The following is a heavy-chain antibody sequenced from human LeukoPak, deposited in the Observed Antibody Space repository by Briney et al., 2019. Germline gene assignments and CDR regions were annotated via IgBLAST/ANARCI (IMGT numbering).Heavy chain of an antibody. J-gene: IGHJ5*02. V-gene: IGHV4-30-2*01. CDR2: IYHSGST. CDR3: ARDLDSGSYYWSEIDP. CDR1: GGSISSGGYY. D-gene: IGHD1-26*01. Sequence: PSETLSLTCTVSGGSISSGGYYWSWIRQPPGKGLEWIGYIYHSGSTYYNPSLKSRVTISVDRSKNQFSLKLSSVTAADTAVYYCARDLDSGSYYWSEIDPWGQGTLVTVSS.